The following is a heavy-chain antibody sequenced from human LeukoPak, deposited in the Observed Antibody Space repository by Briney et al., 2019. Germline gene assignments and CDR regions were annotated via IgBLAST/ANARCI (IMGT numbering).Heavy chain of an antibody. CDR2: INTDGSST. D-gene: IGHD2-2*01. Sequence: GGSLRLSCAASGFTFSSYWMHWVRQAPGKGLVWVSRINTDGSSTSYADSVKGRFTISRDNAKNSLYLQMNSLRAEDMALYYCAKGSSSTTGTWNWFDPWGQGTLVTVSS. CDR3: AKGSSSTTGTWNWFDP. CDR1: GFTFSSYW. V-gene: IGHV3-74*01. J-gene: IGHJ5*02.